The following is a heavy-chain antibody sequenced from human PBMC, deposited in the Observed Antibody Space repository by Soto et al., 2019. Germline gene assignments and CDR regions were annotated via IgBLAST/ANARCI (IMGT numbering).Heavy chain of an antibody. CDR3: ARLLVLDYYYGMDV. J-gene: IGHJ6*02. CDR1: GGTFSSYT. CDR2: IIPILGIA. V-gene: IGHV1-69*02. D-gene: IGHD6-13*01. Sequence: QVQLVQSGAEVKKPGSSVKVSCKASGGTFSSYTISWVRQAPGQGLEWMGRIIPILGIANYAQKFQGRVTITADKSXSTAYMELSSLRSEDTAVYYCARLLVLDYYYGMDVWGQGTTVTVSS.